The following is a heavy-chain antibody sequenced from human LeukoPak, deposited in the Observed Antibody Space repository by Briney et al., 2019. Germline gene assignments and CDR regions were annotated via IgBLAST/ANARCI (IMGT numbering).Heavy chain of an antibody. CDR2: IYYSGST. Sequence: SETLSLTCAVYGGSFSGYYWSWIRQPPGKGLEWIGYIYYSGSTNYNPSLKSRVTISVDTSKNQFSLRLSSVTAADTAVYYCARGLGDHYDSIKTRFDPWGQGTLVTVSS. J-gene: IGHJ5*02. D-gene: IGHD3-22*01. CDR3: ARGLGDHYDSIKTRFDP. CDR1: GGSFSGYY. V-gene: IGHV4-59*01.